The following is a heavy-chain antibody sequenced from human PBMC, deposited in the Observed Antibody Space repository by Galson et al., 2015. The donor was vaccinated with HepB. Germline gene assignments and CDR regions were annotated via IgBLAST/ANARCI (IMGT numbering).Heavy chain of an antibody. V-gene: IGHV3-49*03. CDR3: TRFRGNWNLPDGGCDY. J-gene: IGHJ4*02. CDR2: IRSNAYGGTT. D-gene: IGHD1-20*01. CDR1: GFTFGDYA. Sequence: SLRLSCAASGFTFGDYAMSWFRQAPGKGLEWVGFIRSNAYGGTTEYAATVKGRFTISRDESKSIAYLQMNSLKTEDTAVYYCTRFRGNWNLPDGGCDYWGQATLVTVSS.